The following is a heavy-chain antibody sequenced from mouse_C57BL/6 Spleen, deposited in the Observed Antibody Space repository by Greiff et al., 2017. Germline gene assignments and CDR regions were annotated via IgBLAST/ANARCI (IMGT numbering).Heavy chain of an antibody. D-gene: IGHD1-1*01. V-gene: IGHV1-5*01. J-gene: IGHJ3*01. CDR2: IYPGNSDT. CDR1: GYTFTSYW. CDR3: TRRDYGSSYNWLAY. Sequence: VQLQQSGTVLARPGASVKMSCTTSGYTFTSYWMHWVKQRPGQGLEWIGAIYPGNSDTSYNQQFKGKAKLTAVTSASTAYMELSSLTNEDSAVYYCTRRDYGSSYNWLAYWGQGTLVTVSA.